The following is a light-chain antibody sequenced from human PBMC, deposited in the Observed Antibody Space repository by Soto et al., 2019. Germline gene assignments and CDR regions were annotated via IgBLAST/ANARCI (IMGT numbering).Light chain of an antibody. Sequence: SYELTQPPSVSVSPGQTARITCSGDALLKQYAYWYQQKPGQAPVLVIYKDSERPSGIPERFSGSSSGTTVTLTISGVQAEDEADYYCQSADSSGTSRVFGGGTKLTVL. CDR1: ALLKQY. CDR3: QSADSSGTSRV. V-gene: IGLV3-25*03. J-gene: IGLJ3*02. CDR2: KDS.